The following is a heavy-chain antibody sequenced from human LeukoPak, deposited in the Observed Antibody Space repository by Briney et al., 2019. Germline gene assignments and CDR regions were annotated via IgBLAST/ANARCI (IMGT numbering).Heavy chain of an antibody. CDR3: ARESRTGIHSGY. CDR1: GFTFSSYE. D-gene: IGHD3/OR15-3a*01. J-gene: IGHJ4*02. Sequence: GGSLRLSCAASGFTFSSYEMNWVRQAPGKRLEWVSYISSSGSTIYYADSVKGRFTISRDNAKNSLYLQMNSLRAEDTAVYYCARESRTGIHSGYWGQGTLVTVSS. CDR2: ISSSGSTI. V-gene: IGHV3-48*03.